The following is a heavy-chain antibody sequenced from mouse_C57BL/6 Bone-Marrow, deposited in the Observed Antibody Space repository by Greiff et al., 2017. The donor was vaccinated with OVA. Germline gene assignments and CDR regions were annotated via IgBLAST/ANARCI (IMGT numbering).Heavy chain of an antibody. Sequence: EVKLMESGGDLVKPGGSLKLSCAASGFTFSSYGMSWVRQTPDKRLEWVATISSGGSYTYYPDSVKGRFTISRDNAKNTLYLQMSSLKSEDTAMYYCARHSPYSNYFDYWGQGTTLTVSS. V-gene: IGHV5-6*01. CDR3: ARHSPYSNYFDY. CDR1: GFTFSSYG. J-gene: IGHJ2*01. CDR2: ISSGGSYT. D-gene: IGHD2-5*01.